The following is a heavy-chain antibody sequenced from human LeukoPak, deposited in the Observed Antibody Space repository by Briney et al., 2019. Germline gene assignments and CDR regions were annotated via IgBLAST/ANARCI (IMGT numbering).Heavy chain of an antibody. CDR2: INPSGGST. CDR3: ARERGSYYLDSSAFDI. J-gene: IGHJ3*02. CDR1: GYTFTSYA. Sequence: GASVKVSCKASGYTFTSYAMNWVRQAPGQGLEWMGIINPSGGSTSYAQKFQGRVTMTTDTSTSTAYMELRSLRSDDTAVYYCARERGSYYLDSSAFDIWGQGTMVTVSS. V-gene: IGHV1-46*01. D-gene: IGHD1-26*01.